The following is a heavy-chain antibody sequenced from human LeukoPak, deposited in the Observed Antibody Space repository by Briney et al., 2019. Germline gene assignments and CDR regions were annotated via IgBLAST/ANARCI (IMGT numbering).Heavy chain of an antibody. CDR2: INSDGSST. D-gene: IGHD6-19*01. V-gene: IGHV3-74*01. J-gene: IGHJ4*02. Sequence: PGGSLRLSCAASGFTFSSYWMHWVRQLHGKGRVWVSRINSDGSSTSYADSVKGRFTISRDNAKNTLYLQMISLRAEDTAVYYCAREEWLVLDYWGQGTLVTVSS. CDR1: GFTFSSYW. CDR3: AREEWLVLDY.